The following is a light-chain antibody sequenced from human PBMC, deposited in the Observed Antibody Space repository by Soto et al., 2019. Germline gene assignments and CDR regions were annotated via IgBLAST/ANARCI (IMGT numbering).Light chain of an antibody. CDR3: QHYHSYPVT. Sequence: DIQMTQSPSSLSASVGDTVTITCRASQGISDFLAWFQQKPGKAPKSLIFADSSLQTGVPSTFSGSGSGSDFTPTITSPQPDDFATSYGQHYHSYPVTFGGGTRVEIK. J-gene: IGKJ4*01. CDR2: ADS. CDR1: QGISDF. V-gene: IGKV1-16*01.